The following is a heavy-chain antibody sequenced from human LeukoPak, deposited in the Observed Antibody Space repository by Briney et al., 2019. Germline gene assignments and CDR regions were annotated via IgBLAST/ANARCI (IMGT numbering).Heavy chain of an antibody. D-gene: IGHD2-2*01. CDR2: ISGSGGST. Sequence: GGSLRLSCAASGFTFSSYAMSWVRQAPGKGLEWVSAISGSGGSTYYADSVKGRFTISRDNSKNTLYLQMNSLRAEDTAVYYCAKDRVRRYCSSTSCYPYWGQGTLVTVSS. V-gene: IGHV3-23*01. CDR3: AKDRVRRYCSSTSCYPY. CDR1: GFTFSSYA. J-gene: IGHJ4*02.